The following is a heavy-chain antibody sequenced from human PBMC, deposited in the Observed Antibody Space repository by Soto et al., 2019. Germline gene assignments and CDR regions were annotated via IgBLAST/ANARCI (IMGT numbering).Heavy chain of an antibody. CDR2: IYPGDSDT. J-gene: IGHJ4*02. Sequence: GESLKISCKASGYRFSTYWIGWVHQRPGKGPEWMAIIYPGDSDTRENPSFQGQVTISADKSSNTVHLQWRSLKASDTAIYYCARLGGIVDTGTWIQWGQGTPVTVSS. CDR3: ARLGGIVDTGTWIQ. D-gene: IGHD1-26*01. V-gene: IGHV5-51*07. CDR1: GYRFSTYW.